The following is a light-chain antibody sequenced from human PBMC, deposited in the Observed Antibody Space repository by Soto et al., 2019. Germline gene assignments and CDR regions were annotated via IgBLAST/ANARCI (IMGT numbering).Light chain of an antibody. CDR1: QSIASY. V-gene: IGKV1-39*01. Sequence: DIQMTQSPSSLSASIGDRVTITCRASQSIASYLTWYQQKPGKAPKLLIYAASSWHSGVPSRFSGSGSGTDFTLTISSLQPEDFAIYYCQQSYTTPYTFGQGSKLEIK. CDR2: AAS. CDR3: QQSYTTPYT. J-gene: IGKJ2*01.